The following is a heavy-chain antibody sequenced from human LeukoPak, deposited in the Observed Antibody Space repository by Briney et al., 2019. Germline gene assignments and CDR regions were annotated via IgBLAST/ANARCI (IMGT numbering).Heavy chain of an antibody. D-gene: IGHD3-22*01. V-gene: IGHV1-18*01. CDR3: ARDCDRSGYYCY. Sequence: GASVKVSCKASGYTFSDYGISWVRQAPGQGLEWMGWISTYTGSTNYARKLQDRVAMTTDTSTSTAYMDLRSLRSDDTAVYYCARDCDRSGYYCYWGQGTLVTVSS. CDR2: ISTYTGST. J-gene: IGHJ4*02. CDR1: GYTFSDYG.